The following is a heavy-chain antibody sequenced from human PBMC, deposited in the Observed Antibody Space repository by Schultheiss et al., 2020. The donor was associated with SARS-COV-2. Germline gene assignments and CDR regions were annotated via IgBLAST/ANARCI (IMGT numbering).Heavy chain of an antibody. CDR1: GFTFDDYA. J-gene: IGHJ3*02. Sequence: GGSLRLSCAASGFTFDDYAMHWVRQAPGKGLEWVSGISWNSGSIGYADSVKGRFTISRDNAKNSLYLQMNSLRAEDTAVYYCVRDGDSSGYYYDAFDIWGQGTMVTVSS. CDR2: ISWNSGSI. D-gene: IGHD3-22*01. V-gene: IGHV3-9*01. CDR3: VRDGDSSGYYYDAFDI.